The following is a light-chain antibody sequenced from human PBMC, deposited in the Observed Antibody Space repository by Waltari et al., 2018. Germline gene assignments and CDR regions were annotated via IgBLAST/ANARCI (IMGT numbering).Light chain of an antibody. CDR1: QSLDSGY. J-gene: IGKJ4*01. Sequence: EIVLTQSPGTLSLSPGERATLSCRASQSLDSGYLAWFQQIPGQAPRLLISGASSRATGIPDRFSGSGSGTDFTLTITRLEPEDFAVYYCHQYGSTPLTFGGGTKVEVK. CDR2: GAS. CDR3: HQYGSTPLT. V-gene: IGKV3-20*01.